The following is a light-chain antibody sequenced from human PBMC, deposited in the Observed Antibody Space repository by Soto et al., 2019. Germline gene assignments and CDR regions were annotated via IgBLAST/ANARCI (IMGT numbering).Light chain of an antibody. Sequence: QSVLTQPASVSGSPGQSITISCTGTSSDVGGYNYVSWYQQHPGKAPKLVIYEVTKRPSGVSNRFSGSKSGNTASLTISGLQAEDEADYYCSSYAGSSTFVVFGGGTKLTVL. J-gene: IGLJ2*01. CDR1: SSDVGGYNY. V-gene: IGLV2-23*02. CDR3: SSYAGSSTFVV. CDR2: EVT.